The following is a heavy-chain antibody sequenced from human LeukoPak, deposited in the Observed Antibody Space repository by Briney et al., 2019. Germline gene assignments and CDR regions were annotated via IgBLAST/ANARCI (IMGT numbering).Heavy chain of an antibody. Sequence: TSETLSLTCAVYGGSFSGYYWTWVRQAPGKGLEWVANIKQDGSEKYYVDSVKGRFTISRDNAKNSLYLQMNSLRAEDTAVYYCAREGDGGSYHFDYWGQGTLVTVSS. CDR1: GGSFSGYY. CDR2: IKQDGSEK. D-gene: IGHD1-26*01. J-gene: IGHJ4*02. V-gene: IGHV3-7*01. CDR3: AREGDGGSYHFDY.